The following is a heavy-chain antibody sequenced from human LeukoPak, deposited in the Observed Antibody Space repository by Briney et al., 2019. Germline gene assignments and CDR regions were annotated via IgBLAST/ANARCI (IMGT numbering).Heavy chain of an antibody. V-gene: IGHV3-11*05. J-gene: IGHJ4*02. Sequence: PGGSLRLSCAASGFTFSDYYMSWSRQAPGKGLEWLSYISPSTTHTSYADSVKGRFTISRDNAKNLLFLQMNSLRAEDTAVYYCARGEHGAADQWGQGTLVTVSS. CDR2: ISPSTTHT. CDR1: GFTFSDYY. D-gene: IGHD1-26*01. CDR3: ARGEHGAADQ.